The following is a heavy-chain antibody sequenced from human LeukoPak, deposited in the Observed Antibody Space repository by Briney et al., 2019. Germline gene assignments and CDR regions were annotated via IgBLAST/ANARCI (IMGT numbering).Heavy chain of an antibody. CDR1: GFIFSSYH. V-gene: IGHV3-7*01. D-gene: IGHD5-24*01. Sequence: GGSLRLSCVASGFIFSSYHMSWVRQAPGKGLGCVAHIFPDGHQESCDASVRGRFTVSRDNAKNSVFLQMNSLRVEDTAIYYCARWRWQQSEFDLWGQGALVTVSS. CDR2: IFPDGHQE. J-gene: IGHJ4*02. CDR3: ARWRWQQSEFDL.